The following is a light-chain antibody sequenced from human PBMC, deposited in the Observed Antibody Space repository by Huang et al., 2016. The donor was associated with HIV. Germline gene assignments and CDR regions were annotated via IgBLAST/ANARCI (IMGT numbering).Light chain of an antibody. J-gene: IGKJ2*01. V-gene: IGKV3-20*01. CDR3: QQYAGS. Sequence: ESVLTQSPGTLSLSPGERATLSCRASQSISSSYLAWYQQKPGQAPRLLIDGASSRATGIPDRFSGSGSGTDFTLTISRLEPEDFAAYYCQQYAGSFGQGTKLEIK. CDR1: QSISSSY. CDR2: GAS.